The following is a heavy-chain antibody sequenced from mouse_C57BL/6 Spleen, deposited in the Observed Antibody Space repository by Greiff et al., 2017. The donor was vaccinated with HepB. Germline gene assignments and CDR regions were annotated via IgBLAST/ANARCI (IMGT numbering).Heavy chain of an antibody. CDR3: ARSTDY. Sequence: EVQLQQSGPELVKPGASVKISCKASGYTFTDYYMNWVKQSPGKSLEWIGDINPNNGGTRYNQKFKGKATLTVDKSSSPAYMELRSLTSEDSAGYYCARSTDYWGQGTTLTVSS. CDR2: INPNNGGT. V-gene: IGHV1-26*01. J-gene: IGHJ2*01. CDR1: GYTFTDYY.